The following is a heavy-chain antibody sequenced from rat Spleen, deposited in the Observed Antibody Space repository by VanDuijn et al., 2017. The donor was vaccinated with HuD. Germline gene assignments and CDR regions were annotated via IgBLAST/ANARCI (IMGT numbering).Heavy chain of an antibody. J-gene: IGHJ4*01. D-gene: IGHD1-12*03. CDR1: GFTFSDCA. V-gene: IGHV5S23*01. Sequence: EVQLVESGGGLVQPGRSLKLSCAASGFTFSDCAMAWVRQAPKKGLEWVASISTGGGNTYYRDSVKGRFTISRDNAKSTLYLQMDSLRSEDTASYYCARHHYDGYYHGPVLGVMDAWGQGASVTVSS. CDR2: ISTGGGNT. CDR3: ARHHYDGYYHGPVLGVMDA.